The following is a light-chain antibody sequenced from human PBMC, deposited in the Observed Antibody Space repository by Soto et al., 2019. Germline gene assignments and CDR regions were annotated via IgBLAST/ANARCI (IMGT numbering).Light chain of an antibody. CDR2: LNSDGSH. Sequence: QPVLTQSPSASASLGASVKLTCTLSSGHSSYGIAWHQQQPEKGPRYLMKLNSDGSHSKGDGIPDRFSGSSSGAERYLTISRLQSEDEADYFCQTWGTGIQVFGGGTKLTVL. J-gene: IGLJ2*01. CDR3: QTWGTGIQV. V-gene: IGLV4-69*01. CDR1: SGHSSYG.